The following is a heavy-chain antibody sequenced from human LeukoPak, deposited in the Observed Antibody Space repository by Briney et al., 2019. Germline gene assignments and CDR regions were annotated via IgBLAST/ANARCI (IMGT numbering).Heavy chain of an antibody. J-gene: IGHJ4*02. D-gene: IGHD6-19*01. CDR1: GYTFTGYY. Sequence: EASVKVSCKASGYTFTGYYMHWVRQAPGQGLEWMGWINPNSGGTNYAQKFQGRVTMTRDTSISTAYMELSRLRSDDTAVYYCARVPRAGTASVPTTGRHPDYWGQGTLVTVSS. CDR3: ARVPRAGTASVPTTGRHPDY. CDR2: INPNSGGT. V-gene: IGHV1-2*02.